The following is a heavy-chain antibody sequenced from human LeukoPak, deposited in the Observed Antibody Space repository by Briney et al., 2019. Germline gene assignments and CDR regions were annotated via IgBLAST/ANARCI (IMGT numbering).Heavy chain of an antibody. CDR3: ARGARMAAAGTGGYYYGMDV. V-gene: IGHV3-23*01. CDR2: ISGSGGST. Sequence: AGGSLRLSCAASGFTFSSYAMSWVRQAPGKGLEWVSAISGSGGSTYYADSVKGRFTISRDNSKSTLYLQMNSLRAEDTAVYYCARGARMAAAGTGGYYYGMDVWGQGTTVTVSS. CDR1: GFTFSSYA. D-gene: IGHD6-13*01. J-gene: IGHJ6*02.